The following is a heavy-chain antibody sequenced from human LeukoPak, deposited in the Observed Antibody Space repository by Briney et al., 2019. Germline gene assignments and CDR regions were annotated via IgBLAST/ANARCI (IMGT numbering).Heavy chain of an antibody. CDR1: GASISSGGYY. V-gene: IGHV4-31*03. CDR3: ARGHDGGLGY. Sequence: SETLSLTCTVSGASISSGGYYWTWIRQHPGKGPEWIGYIYYTGSTYFNPSLKTRATKSVDTSKNQFSLKLSSVTAADTTVYYCARGHDGGLGYWGQGTLVTVSS. D-gene: IGHD4-23*01. J-gene: IGHJ4*02. CDR2: IYYTGST.